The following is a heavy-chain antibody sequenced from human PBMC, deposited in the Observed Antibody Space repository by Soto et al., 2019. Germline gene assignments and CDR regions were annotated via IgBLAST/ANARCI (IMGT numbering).Heavy chain of an antibody. CDR1: GYTFTGYY. Sequence: ASVTVSCKASGYTFTGYYMHRVRQAPGQGLEWMGWINPNSGGTNYAQKFQGRVTMTRDTSISTAYMELSRLRSDDTAVYYCARYNWNYGSLPYWGQGTLVTVSS. D-gene: IGHD1-7*01. CDR2: INPNSGGT. J-gene: IGHJ4*02. V-gene: IGHV1-2*02. CDR3: ARYNWNYGSLPY.